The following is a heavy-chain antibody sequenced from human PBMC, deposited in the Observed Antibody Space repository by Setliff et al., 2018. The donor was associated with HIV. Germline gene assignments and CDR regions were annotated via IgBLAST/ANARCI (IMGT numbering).Heavy chain of an antibody. CDR1: GFTFSNYG. Sequence: GGSLRLSCEISGFTFSNYGMHWVRQAPGKGLEWVALIRYDGSDKYYVDSVKGRFTISRDNSKNTLYLQMNSLRPEDTAVYYCAKEKHSSGYLDYWGQGTLVTVSS. CDR3: AKEKHSSGYLDY. V-gene: IGHV3-30*02. CDR2: IRYDGSDK. J-gene: IGHJ4*02. D-gene: IGHD3-22*01.